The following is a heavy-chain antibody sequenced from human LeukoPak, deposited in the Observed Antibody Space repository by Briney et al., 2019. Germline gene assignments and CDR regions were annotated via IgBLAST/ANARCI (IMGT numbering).Heavy chain of an antibody. CDR3: ARGAGRYYYYMDV. D-gene: IGHD6-13*01. CDR2: IYTSGST. J-gene: IGHJ6*03. Sequence: SETLSLTCTVSGGSISSGSYYWSWIRQPAGKGLEWIGRIYTSGSTNYNPSLKSRVTISVDTSKNQFSLKLSSVAAADTAVYYCARGAGRYYYYMDVWGKGTTVTVSS. V-gene: IGHV4-61*02. CDR1: GGSISSGSYY.